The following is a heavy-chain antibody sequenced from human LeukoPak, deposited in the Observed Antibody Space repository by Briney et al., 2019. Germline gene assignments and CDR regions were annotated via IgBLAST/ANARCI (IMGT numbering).Heavy chain of an antibody. CDR3: ARDSPYYDFWSGYYKGHFDY. CDR1: GYTFTSYG. Sequence: ASVKVSCKASGYTFTSYGISWVRQAPGQGLEWMGWISAYNGNTNYAQKLQGRVTMTTDTSTSTAYMELRSLRSDDTAVYYCARDSPYYDFWSGYYKGHFDYWGQGTLVTVSS. D-gene: IGHD3-3*01. V-gene: IGHV1-18*01. CDR2: ISAYNGNT. J-gene: IGHJ4*02.